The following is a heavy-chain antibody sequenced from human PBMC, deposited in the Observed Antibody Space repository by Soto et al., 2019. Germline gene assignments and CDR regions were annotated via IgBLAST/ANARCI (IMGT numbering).Heavy chain of an antibody. CDR1: CGSISSGGYY. CDR2: IYYSGTT. Sequence: SETLSLTCTVSCGSISSGGYYWSWIRQHPGKGLEWIGYIYYSGTTYYNPSLKSRVTISVDTSKNQFSLKLSSVSAADTALYYSETCSLVVVPAAGFDPCGRASLVT. D-gene: IGHD2-2*01. V-gene: IGHV4-31*03. J-gene: IGHJ5*02. CDR3: ETCSLVVVPAAGFDP.